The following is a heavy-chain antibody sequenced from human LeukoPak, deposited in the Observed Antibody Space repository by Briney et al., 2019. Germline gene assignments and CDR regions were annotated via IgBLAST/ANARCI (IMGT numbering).Heavy chain of an antibody. CDR2: IRYDGSNE. CDR1: GFTFSNYG. Sequence: GGSLRLSCAASGFTFSNYGMHWVRQAPGKGLEWVAFIRYDGSNEYYADSVKGRFTISRDNSKNTLYLQMNSVTYEDTAVYFCVRIVGHTTTDFWGQGTIVTVSS. J-gene: IGHJ4*02. CDR3: VRIVGHTTTDF. D-gene: IGHD1-26*01. V-gene: IGHV3-30*02.